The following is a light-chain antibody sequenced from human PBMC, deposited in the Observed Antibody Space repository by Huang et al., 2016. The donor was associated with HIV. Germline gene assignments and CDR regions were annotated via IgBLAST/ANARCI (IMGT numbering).Light chain of an antibody. CDR1: QGIRNY. V-gene: IGKV1-27*01. Sequence: DIQMTQSPSSLSAYVGDRVTITCRASQGIRNYLAWYQQRPGKVPKLLIYAASTLQSGVPSRFSGSGSGADFTLTISSLLPEDVAIYYCQKYANAPPITFGPGTRLE. J-gene: IGKJ5*01. CDR3: QKYANAPPIT. CDR2: AAS.